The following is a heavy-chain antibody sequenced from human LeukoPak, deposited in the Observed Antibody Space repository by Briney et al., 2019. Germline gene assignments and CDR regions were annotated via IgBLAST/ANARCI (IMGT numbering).Heavy chain of an antibody. J-gene: IGHJ1*01. CDR2: TSYDGTTE. Sequence: PGRSLRLSCAASGFTSSSYTMHWVRQAPGKGLEWVAVTSYDGTTEYYAGSVKGRFTISRDNSKNTLILQMNSLRTDDTAVYYCARGQYYFDSGGYYPYWGQGTLVTVSS. D-gene: IGHD3-22*01. CDR3: ARGQYYFDSGGYYPY. V-gene: IGHV3-30*04. CDR1: GFTSSSYT.